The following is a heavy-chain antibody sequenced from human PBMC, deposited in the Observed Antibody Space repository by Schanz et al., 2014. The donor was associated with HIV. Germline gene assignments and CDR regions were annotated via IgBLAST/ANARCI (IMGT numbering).Heavy chain of an antibody. J-gene: IGHJ6*02. CDR1: GGTLSNYA. CDR2: IIPIFGAV. D-gene: IGHD3-16*02. Sequence: QVQLVQSGAEVKKTGSPVKVSCKAFGGTLSNYAISWVRQAPGQGLEWMGGIIPIFGAVNYAQKFQGRVTITADESSSTIYMDLSSLRPEDTAVYYCARRRGWGSYRYFPYGLDVWGQGTTVTVSS. CDR3: ARRRGWGSYRYFPYGLDV. V-gene: IGHV1-69*01.